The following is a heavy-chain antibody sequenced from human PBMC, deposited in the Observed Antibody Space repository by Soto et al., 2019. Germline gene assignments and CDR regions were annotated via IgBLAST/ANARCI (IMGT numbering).Heavy chain of an antibody. CDR3: ARVLLRYSEGALDY. D-gene: IGHD3-9*01. CDR1: GFTFSSYA. J-gene: IGHJ4*02. CDR2: ISYDGSNK. V-gene: IGHV3-30-3*01. Sequence: QVQLVESGGGVVQPGRSLRLSCAASGFTFSSYAMHWVRQAPGKGLEWVAVISYDGSNKYYADSVKGRFTISRDNSKNTLYLQMNSLRAEDTAVYYCARVLLRYSEGALDYWGQGTLVTVSS.